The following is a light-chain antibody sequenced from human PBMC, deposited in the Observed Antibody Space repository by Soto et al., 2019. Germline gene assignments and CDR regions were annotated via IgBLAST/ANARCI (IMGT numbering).Light chain of an antibody. CDR2: EAT. CDR1: SSDVGSYNL. Sequence: QSALTQPASVSGSPEQSITISCTGTSSDVGSYNLVSWYQQHPGKAPKVMIYEATKRPSGVSNRFSGSKSGNTASLTVSGLQAEDEADYYCSSYAGSNNHVVFGGGTKLTVL. V-gene: IGLV2-14*02. CDR3: SSYAGSNNHVV. J-gene: IGLJ2*01.